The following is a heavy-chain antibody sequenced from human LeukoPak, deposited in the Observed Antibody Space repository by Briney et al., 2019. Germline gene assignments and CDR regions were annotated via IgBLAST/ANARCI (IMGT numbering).Heavy chain of an antibody. D-gene: IGHD4-17*01. Sequence: PGGSLRLSCAASGFTFSDYEMNWVRQAPGKGLEWVSYITSIGHTIYYTDSVKGRFTIPRDNAKNSLYLQMNSLRAEDTAVYYCAKGRVYGDYVRDFDHWGQGTLVTVSS. CDR1: GFTFSDYE. J-gene: IGHJ4*02. CDR2: ITSIGHTI. V-gene: IGHV3-48*03. CDR3: AKGRVYGDYVRDFDH.